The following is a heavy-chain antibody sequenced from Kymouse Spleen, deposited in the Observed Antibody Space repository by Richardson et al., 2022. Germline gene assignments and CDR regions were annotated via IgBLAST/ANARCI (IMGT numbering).Heavy chain of an antibody. CDR1: GGSISSSSYY. CDR3: ARARITGTGYYGMDV. CDR2: IYYSGST. Sequence: QLQLQESGPGLVKPSETLSLTCTVSGGSISSSSYYWGWIRQPPGKGLEWIGSIYYSGSTYYNPSLKSRVTISVDTSKNQFSLKLSSVTAADTAVYYCARARITGTGYYGMDVWGQGTTVTVSS. J-gene: IGHJ6*02. D-gene: IGHD1-20*01,IGHD1-7*01. V-gene: IGHV4-39*01.